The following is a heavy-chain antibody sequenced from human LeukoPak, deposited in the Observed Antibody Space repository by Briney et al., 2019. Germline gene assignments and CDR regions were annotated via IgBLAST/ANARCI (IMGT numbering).Heavy chain of an antibody. CDR3: ARDSTVTTFRGCVDP. J-gene: IGHJ5*02. CDR1: GYTFSNYY. D-gene: IGHD4-17*01. V-gene: IGHV1-46*01. Sequence: ASVKVSCKASGYTFSNYYVHWVRQAPGQGLEWMGVINPSGGSTNYAQKFQGRVTMTRDTSSSTVYMEMSSLRSEDTAVYYCARDSTVTTFRGCVDPWGQGTLVTVSS. CDR2: INPSGGST.